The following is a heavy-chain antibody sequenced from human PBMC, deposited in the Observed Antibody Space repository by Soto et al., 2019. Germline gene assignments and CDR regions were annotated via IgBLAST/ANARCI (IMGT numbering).Heavy chain of an antibody. CDR2: IGGGGLMT. CDR1: GFTFKNYA. V-gene: IGHV3-23*01. J-gene: IGHJ4*02. CDR3: AKGATNYNMLTAYPIFDS. Sequence: EVQLLESGGGLIQPGGSLRLSCAASGFTFKNYALSWVRQAPGKGLEWVSLIGGGGLMTFYADSVKGRFTISRDNSKSTLYLQMNSLRAEDTAVYFCAKGATNYNMLTAYPIFDSWGQGTLVTVSS. D-gene: IGHD3-9*01.